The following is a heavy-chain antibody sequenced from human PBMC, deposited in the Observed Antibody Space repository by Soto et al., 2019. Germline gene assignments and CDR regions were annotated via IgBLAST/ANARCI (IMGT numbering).Heavy chain of an antibody. CDR3: ARRKDSSRYFYGMDV. CDR2: VHHTGTS. V-gene: IGHV4-34*02. Sequence: QVALQQWGAGLLKPSQTLSLTCAVYGESFNDYFWTWIRQSPGGGLEWLAEVHHTGTSYYHPSLKRRLFVSVDTSRNQFSLNMTSLTAADTATYYCARRKDSSRYFYGMDVWGQGTTVVVSS. D-gene: IGHD6-13*01. CDR1: GESFNDYF. J-gene: IGHJ6*02.